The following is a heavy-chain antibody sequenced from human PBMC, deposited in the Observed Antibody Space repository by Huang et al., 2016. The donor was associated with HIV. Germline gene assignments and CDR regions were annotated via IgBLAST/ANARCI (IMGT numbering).Heavy chain of an antibody. J-gene: IGHJ4*02. CDR1: GLSISRYW. V-gene: IGHV3-74*01. D-gene: IGHD3-22*01. CDR2: INMDGSST. CDR3: ARDPRIQSWLNFFDY. Sequence: EVQLVESGGGLVQPGGSLRLSCAASGLSISRYWMHWVRQAPGKGVVWVSRINMDGSSTSYADSVKGRFTISRDNAKNTLYLQMNSLRAEDTAVYYCARDPRIQSWLNFFDYWGQGTLVSVSS.